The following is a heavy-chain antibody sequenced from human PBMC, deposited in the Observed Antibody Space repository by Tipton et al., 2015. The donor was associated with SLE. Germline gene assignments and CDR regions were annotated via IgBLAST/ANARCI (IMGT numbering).Heavy chain of an antibody. CDR1: GGSISSDTYY. Sequence: TLSLTCTVSGGSISSDTYYWSWIRQPAGKGLEWIGRIYSSGSTNYNPSLKSRVTISLDTAKNPFSLKLSSVTAADTAVYYCARAPPYGDSFDYWGQGTLVTVSS. V-gene: IGHV4-61*02. CDR2: IYSSGST. CDR3: ARAPPYGDSFDY. J-gene: IGHJ4*02. D-gene: IGHD4-17*01.